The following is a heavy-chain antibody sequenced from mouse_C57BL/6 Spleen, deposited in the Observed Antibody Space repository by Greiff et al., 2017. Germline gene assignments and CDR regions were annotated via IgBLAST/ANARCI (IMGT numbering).Heavy chain of an antibody. CDR3: AREDYYGISAPWFAY. J-gene: IGHJ3*01. D-gene: IGHD1-1*01. CDR2: INPNNGGT. V-gene: IGHV1-22*01. Sequence: EVKLMESGPELVKPGASVKMSCKASGYTFTDYNMHWVKQSHGKSLEWIGYINPNNGGTSYNQKFKGKATLTVNKTSSTAYMELRSLTSEDSAVYYCAREDYYGISAPWFAYWGQGTLVTVSA. CDR1: GYTFTDYN.